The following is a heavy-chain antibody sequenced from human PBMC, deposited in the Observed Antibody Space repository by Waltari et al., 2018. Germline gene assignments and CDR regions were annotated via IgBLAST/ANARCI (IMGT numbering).Heavy chain of an antibody. CDR1: GGSISSYY. D-gene: IGHD6-13*01. CDR3: AGGYSSSWYVSYFDY. Sequence: QVQLQESGPGLVKPSETLSLTCTVSGGSISSYYWSWIRQPPGKGLEWIGYIYYSGSTNYNPSLKSRVTISVDTSKNQFSLKLSSVTAADTAVYYCAGGYSSSWYVSYFDYWGQGTLVTVSS. V-gene: IGHV4-59*01. J-gene: IGHJ4*02. CDR2: IYYSGST.